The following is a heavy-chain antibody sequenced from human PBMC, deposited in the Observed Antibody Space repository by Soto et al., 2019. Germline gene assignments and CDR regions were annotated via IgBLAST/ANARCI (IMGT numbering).Heavy chain of an antibody. CDR3: ARDMEESITIFGVVPDSYYGMDV. CDR2: IWYDGSNK. Sequence: GGSLRLSCAASGFTFSSYGMHWVRQAPGKGLEWVAVIWYDGSNKYYADSVKGRFTISGDNSKNTLYLQMNSLRAEDTAVYYCARDMEESITIFGVVPDSYYGMDVWGQGTTVTVSS. V-gene: IGHV3-33*01. D-gene: IGHD3-3*01. J-gene: IGHJ6*02. CDR1: GFTFSSYG.